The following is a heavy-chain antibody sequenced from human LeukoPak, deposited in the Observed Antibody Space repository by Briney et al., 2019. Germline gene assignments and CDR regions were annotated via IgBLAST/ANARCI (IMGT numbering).Heavy chain of an antibody. CDR1: GGSISSGGYY. J-gene: IGHJ4*02. Sequence: SETLSLTCTVSGGSISSGGYYWGWIRQHPGKGLEWIGYIYYSGSTYYNPSLKSRVTISVDTSKNQFSLKLSSVTAADTAVYYCARGTYDFWSGYYHAYYFDYWGQGTLVAVSS. V-gene: IGHV4-31*03. CDR2: IYYSGST. D-gene: IGHD3-3*01. CDR3: ARGTYDFWSGYYHAYYFDY.